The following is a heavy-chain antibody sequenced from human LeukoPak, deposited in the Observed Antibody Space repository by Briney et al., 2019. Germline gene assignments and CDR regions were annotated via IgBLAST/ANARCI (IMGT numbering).Heavy chain of an antibody. CDR2: ISYTGTYI. Sequence: GGSLRLSCAASAFSLNAYNMNWVRQSPRKGLEWDSSISYTGTYIYYADSVKGRFTISRDNAQNSLYLQMNSLRAEDTAIYYCVRDRGTYRPIDYWGQGTLVTVSS. D-gene: IGHD1-26*01. J-gene: IGHJ4*02. CDR3: VRDRGTYRPIDY. V-gene: IGHV3-21*04. CDR1: AFSLNAYN.